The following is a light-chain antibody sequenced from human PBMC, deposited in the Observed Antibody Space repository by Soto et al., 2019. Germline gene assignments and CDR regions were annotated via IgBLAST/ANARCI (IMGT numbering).Light chain of an antibody. CDR1: QGISNH. V-gene: IGKV1-27*01. Sequence: DIQMTQSPSSLSASVGDRVTITCRASQGISNHLAWYPQKPGQVPKLLIYAASTLQSGVPSRFSGSGSETDFTLTISSLQPEDVATYYCQEYNSGPSTFGQGTRLEIK. J-gene: IGKJ5*01. CDR2: AAS. CDR3: QEYNSGPST.